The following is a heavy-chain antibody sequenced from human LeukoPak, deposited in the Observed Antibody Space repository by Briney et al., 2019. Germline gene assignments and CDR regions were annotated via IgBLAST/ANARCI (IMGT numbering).Heavy chain of an antibody. Sequence: GASVKVSCKASGYTFTSYAMNWVRQAPGQGLEWMGWINTNTGNPTYAQGFTGRFVFSLDTSVSTAYLQISSLKAEDTAVYYCARDSHPSVHLAFLILNDAFDIWGQGTMVTVSS. CDR3: ARDSHPSVHLAFLILNDAFDI. D-gene: IGHD3-3*02. CDR1: GYTFTSYA. V-gene: IGHV7-4-1*02. J-gene: IGHJ3*02. CDR2: INTNTGNP.